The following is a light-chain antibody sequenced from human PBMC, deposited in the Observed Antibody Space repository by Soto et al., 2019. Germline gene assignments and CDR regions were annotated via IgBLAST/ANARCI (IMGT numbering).Light chain of an antibody. CDR3: QQYNNCPPIS. J-gene: IGKJ5*01. CDR1: QSVSGN. V-gene: IGKV3-15*01. CDR2: GAS. Sequence: EIVMTQSPATLSVSPGERATLSCRASQSVSGNLAWYQQKPGQSPRLLIYGASTRATGIPARFSGSGSGTESTLTISSLQSEDFAVHYCQQYNNCPPISFGQGTRLDMK.